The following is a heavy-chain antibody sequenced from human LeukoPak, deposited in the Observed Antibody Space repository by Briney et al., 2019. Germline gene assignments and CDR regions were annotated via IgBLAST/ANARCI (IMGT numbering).Heavy chain of an antibody. CDR3: AKAPARGIVVSWGSNWFDP. V-gene: IGHV3-23*01. Sequence: GGSLRLSCAASGFTFSSYAMSWVRQAPGKGLEWVLAISGSGGSTYYADSVKGRFTISRDNSKNTLYLQMNSLRAEDTAVYYCAKAPARGIVVSWGSNWFDPWGQGTLVTVSS. J-gene: IGHJ5*02. D-gene: IGHD3-22*01. CDR1: GFTFSSYA. CDR2: ISGSGGST.